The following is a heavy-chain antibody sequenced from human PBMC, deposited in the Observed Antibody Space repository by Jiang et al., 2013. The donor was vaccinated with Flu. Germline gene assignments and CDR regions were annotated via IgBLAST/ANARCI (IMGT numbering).Heavy chain of an antibody. CDR2: IFPGDSDT. Sequence: QLVESGAEVKKPGESLKISCQGSGYSFSSYWIGWVRQMPGKGLEWMGLIFPGDSDTRYSPSFQGQVTISVDNSISTAYLHWSSLKASDTAMYYCARFRDYYFDHWGQGTLVT. D-gene: IGHD3/OR15-3a*01. CDR3: ARFRDYYFDH. J-gene: IGHJ4*02. V-gene: IGHV5-51*01. CDR1: GYSFSSYW.